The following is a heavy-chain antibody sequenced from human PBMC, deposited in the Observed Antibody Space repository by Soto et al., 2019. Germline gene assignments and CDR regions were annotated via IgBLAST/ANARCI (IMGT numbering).Heavy chain of an antibody. CDR1: GYSFTSYW. CDR2: IDPSDSYT. J-gene: IGHJ6*02. V-gene: IGHV5-10-1*01. CDR3: ARLNCGGDCSQYYYYYGMDV. Sequence: RESLKISCKGSGYSFTSYWISWVRQMPGKGLEWMGRIDPSDSYTNYSPSFQGHVTISADKSISTAYLQWSSLKASDTAMYYCARLNCGGDCSQYYYYYGMDVWGQGTTVTVSS. D-gene: IGHD2-21*02.